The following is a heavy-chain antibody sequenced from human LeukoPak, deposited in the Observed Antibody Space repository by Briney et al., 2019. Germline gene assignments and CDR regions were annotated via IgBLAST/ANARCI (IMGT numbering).Heavy chain of an antibody. CDR3: AREVADYGGYYYYHYMDV. Sequence: SSETLSLTCTVSGGSISSYYWSWIRQPAGKGLGWIGRIYTSGSNNYNPSLKSRVTMSVDTSKNQFSLKLSSVTAADTAMYYCAREVADYGGYYYYHYMDVWGKGTTVTISS. D-gene: IGHD4-23*01. CDR1: GGSISSYY. V-gene: IGHV4-4*07. J-gene: IGHJ6*03. CDR2: IYTSGSN.